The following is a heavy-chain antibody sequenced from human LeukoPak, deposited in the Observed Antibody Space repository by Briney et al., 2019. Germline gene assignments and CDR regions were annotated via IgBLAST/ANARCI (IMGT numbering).Heavy chain of an antibody. CDR2: INWSGGST. Sequence: GGSLRLSCAASGFDFDDYGMSWVRQAPGKGLEWVSGINWSGGSTGYGDSVKVRFTISRDKTSLFLQMNSLRAEDTALYYCARGYLNNDVHPHAFDIWGQGTLVTVS. V-gene: IGHV3-20*04. CDR1: GFDFDDYG. D-gene: IGHD1-1*01. CDR3: ARGYLNNDVHPHAFDI. J-gene: IGHJ3*02.